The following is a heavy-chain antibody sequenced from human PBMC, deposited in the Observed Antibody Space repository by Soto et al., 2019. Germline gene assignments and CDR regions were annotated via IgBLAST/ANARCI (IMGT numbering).Heavy chain of an antibody. D-gene: IGHD1-26*01. CDR2: MNPNSGNT. Sequence: GASLKVSCKTAGCTFTSYDISCGRQATGQGLEWMGWMNPNSGNTGYAQKFQGRVSMTRNTSISTAYMELSSLRSEDTAVYYCARERSGSSDYWGQGTLVTVSS. CDR3: ARERSGSSDY. CDR1: GCTFTSYD. J-gene: IGHJ4*02. V-gene: IGHV1-8*01.